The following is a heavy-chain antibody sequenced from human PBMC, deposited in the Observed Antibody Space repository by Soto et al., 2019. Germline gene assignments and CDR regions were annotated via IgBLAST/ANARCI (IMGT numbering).Heavy chain of an antibody. D-gene: IGHD2-2*01. J-gene: IGHJ6*02. Sequence: EVQLLESGGGLVQPGGSLRLSCGASGFTFSDNAMTWVRQAPGKGLEWVSSISADGDSTYYADSVKGRFTISRDNSKNTLILQMTNLGAEDTGVYYGDKSLSTAVNYGLDVWGQGTSVTVSS. CDR1: GFTFSDNA. CDR2: ISADGDST. CDR3: DKSLSTAVNYGLDV. V-gene: IGHV3-23*01.